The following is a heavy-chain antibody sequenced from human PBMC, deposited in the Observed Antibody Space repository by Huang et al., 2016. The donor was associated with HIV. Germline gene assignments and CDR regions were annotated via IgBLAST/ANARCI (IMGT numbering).Heavy chain of an antibody. V-gene: IGHV3-23*01. CDR1: ADSGWCLSGYA. CDR3: STWWLSNRTPATAFDN. J-gene: IGHJ4*02. CDR2: GMEIGRST. Sequence: EVQLLESGGTLVPPGGSLRLSCAASADSGWCLSGYAMSWAGQGPGKGLGGVSDGMEIGRSTYYADSGRGRFTISRDNSKNTVNLQMNNLRAEDTAVYYCSTWWLSNRTPATAFDNWGRGTLVTISS. D-gene: IGHD2-15*01.